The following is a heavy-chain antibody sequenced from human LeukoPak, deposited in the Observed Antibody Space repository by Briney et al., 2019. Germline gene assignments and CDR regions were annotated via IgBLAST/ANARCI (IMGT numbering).Heavy chain of an antibody. J-gene: IGHJ4*02. CDR1: GGTFSSYT. Sequence: ASVKVSCKASGGTFSSYTFSWVRQAPGQGLEWMGGITPILGTTDYAQKFQGRVTITADESTSTAYMELSSLRSEDTAVYYCAISNKYYFDYWGQGTLVTVSS. CDR3: AISNKYYFDY. D-gene: IGHD4-11*01. CDR2: ITPILGTT. V-gene: IGHV1-69*13.